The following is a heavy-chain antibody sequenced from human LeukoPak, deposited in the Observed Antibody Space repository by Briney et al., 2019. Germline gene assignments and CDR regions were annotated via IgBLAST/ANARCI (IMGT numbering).Heavy chain of an antibody. Sequence: SETLSLTCTVSGGSISSSSYYWGWIRQPPGKGLEWIGSIYYSGSTYYNPSLKSRVTISVDTSKNQFSLKLSSVTAADTAVYYCATELVYGSGSLPYYYMDAWGKGTTVTVSS. CDR1: GGSISSSSYY. CDR3: ATELVYGSGSLPYYYMDA. CDR2: IYYSGST. J-gene: IGHJ6*03. V-gene: IGHV4-39*02. D-gene: IGHD3-10*01.